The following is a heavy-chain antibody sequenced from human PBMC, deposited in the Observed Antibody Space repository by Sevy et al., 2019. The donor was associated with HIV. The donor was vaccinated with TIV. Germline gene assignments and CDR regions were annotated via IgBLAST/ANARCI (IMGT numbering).Heavy chain of an antibody. J-gene: IGHJ4*02. Sequence: GGSLRLSCVASGFTFDDYAMHWVRQAPGKGLEWVSGISWNSGSIGYADSVKGRFTISRDNAKNSLYLQMNSLRAEDTALYYCAKDMSNYYDSSGYWTSFDYWGQGTLVTVSS. CDR1: GFTFDDYA. D-gene: IGHD3-22*01. CDR3: AKDMSNYYDSSGYWTSFDY. V-gene: IGHV3-9*01. CDR2: ISWNSGSI.